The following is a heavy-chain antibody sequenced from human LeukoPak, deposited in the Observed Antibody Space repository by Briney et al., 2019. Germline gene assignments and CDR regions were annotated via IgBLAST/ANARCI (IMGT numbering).Heavy chain of an antibody. Sequence: SETLSLTCTVSGGSISSSSYYWGWIRQPPGKGLEWIGSIYYSGSTYYNPSLKSRVTISVDTSKNQFSLKLSSVTAADTAVYYCATGYSYGPYWYFDLWGHGTLVTVSS. D-gene: IGHD5-18*01. J-gene: IGHJ2*01. CDR3: ATGYSYGPYWYFDL. CDR1: GGSISSSSYY. V-gene: IGHV4-39*07. CDR2: IYYSGST.